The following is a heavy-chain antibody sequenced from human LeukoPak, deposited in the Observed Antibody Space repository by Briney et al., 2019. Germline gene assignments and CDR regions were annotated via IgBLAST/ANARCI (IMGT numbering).Heavy chain of an antibody. V-gene: IGHV1-69*05. CDR2: IIPIFGTA. Sequence: SVKVSCKASGGTFSSYAISWVRQAPGQGLVSMGRIIPIFGTANYAQKFQGRVTITTDESTSTAYMELSSLRSEDTAVYYCAFGEFGVFWFDPWGQGTLVTVSS. CDR1: GGTFSSYA. D-gene: IGHD3-10*01. J-gene: IGHJ5*02. CDR3: AFGEFGVFWFDP.